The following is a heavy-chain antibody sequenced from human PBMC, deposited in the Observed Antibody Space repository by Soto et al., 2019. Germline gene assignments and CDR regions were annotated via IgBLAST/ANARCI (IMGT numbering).Heavy chain of an antibody. V-gene: IGHV4-4*02. CDR2: IYHSGST. CDR1: GDSISRSYW. D-gene: IGHD3-10*01. CDR3: TSKFGQLFADAFDI. Sequence: WETLSLTCAVSGDSISRSYWWSWVRQLPGKGLEWIGEIYHSGSTIYNPSLQSRVTLSVDKSKNEFSLKMSSVTDADTAVYYCTSKFGQLFADAFDIWGQGTMVTVSS. J-gene: IGHJ3*02.